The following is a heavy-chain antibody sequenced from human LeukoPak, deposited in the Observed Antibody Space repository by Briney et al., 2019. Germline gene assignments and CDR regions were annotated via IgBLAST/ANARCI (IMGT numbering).Heavy chain of an antibody. CDR1: GGSFGGYY. J-gene: IGHJ4*02. CDR2: INHSGST. D-gene: IGHD6-13*01. CDR3: ARHISSSRPPT. Sequence: SETLSLTCAVYGGSFGGYYWTWIRQPPGKGLEWIGDINHSGSTNYNPSLKSRVTISVDTSKNQFSLKLSSVTAADTAVYYCARHISSSRPPTWGQGTLVTVSS. V-gene: IGHV4-34*01.